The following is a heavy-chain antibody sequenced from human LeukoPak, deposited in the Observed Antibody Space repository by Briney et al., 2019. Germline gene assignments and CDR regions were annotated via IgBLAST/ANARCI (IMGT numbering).Heavy chain of an antibody. CDR3: ATWGSSSSPLPTMDV. CDR2: INPSGGST. CDR1: GYTFTNYY. D-gene: IGHD6-13*01. V-gene: IGHV1-46*01. J-gene: IGHJ6*02. Sequence: ASVTVSCKASGYTFTNYYMHWVRRAPGQGLEWMGIINPSGGSTSYAQNFQGRVTMARDTSTSTVYMELSSLRSEDTAVYYCATWGSSSSPLPTMDVWGQGTTVTVSS.